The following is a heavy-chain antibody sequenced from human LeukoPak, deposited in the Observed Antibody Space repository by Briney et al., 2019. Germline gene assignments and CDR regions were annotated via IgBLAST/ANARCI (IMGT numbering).Heavy chain of an antibody. D-gene: IGHD6-13*01. CDR1: GGSISSYH. J-gene: IGHJ5*02. CDR2: TYYSGST. Sequence: SETLSLTCTVSGGSISSYHWSWIRQPPGKELEWIGYTYYSGSTNYNHSLTSRVTISVDTSKNRFSLKLSSVTAADTAVYYWARGGVRYSSYTNWFDPWGQGTLVTVSS. CDR3: ARGGVRYSSYTNWFDP. V-gene: IGHV4-59*01.